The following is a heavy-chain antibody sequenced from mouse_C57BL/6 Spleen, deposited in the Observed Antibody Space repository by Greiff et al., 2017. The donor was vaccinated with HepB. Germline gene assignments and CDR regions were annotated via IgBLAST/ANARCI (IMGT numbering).Heavy chain of an antibody. J-gene: IGHJ2*01. D-gene: IGHD2-1*01. CDR2: IYPGSGST. V-gene: IGHV1-55*01. CDR1: GYTFTSYW. CDR3: AKGGNAIDY. Sequence: VQLQESGAELVKPGASVKMSCKASGYTFTSYWITWVKQRPGQGLEWIGDIYPGSGSTNYNEKFKSKATLTVDTSSSTAYMQLSSLTSEDSAVDYCAKGGNAIDYWGQGTTLTVSS.